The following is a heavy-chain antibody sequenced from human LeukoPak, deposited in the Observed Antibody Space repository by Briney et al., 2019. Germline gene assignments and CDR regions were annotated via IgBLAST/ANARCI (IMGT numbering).Heavy chain of an antibody. CDR3: TKGISTEDYRFFF. CDR1: GLTFSNYG. CDR2: IKSDESDK. D-gene: IGHD3-3*01. J-gene: IGHJ4*02. Sequence: SGGSLRLSCTTSGLTFSNYGIHWVRQAPGKGLEWVSFIKSDESDKHYADSVKGRFTISRDNSKNTLYLQMNSLRPEDTAVYYCTKGISTEDYRFFFWGQGALVTVSS. V-gene: IGHV3-30*02.